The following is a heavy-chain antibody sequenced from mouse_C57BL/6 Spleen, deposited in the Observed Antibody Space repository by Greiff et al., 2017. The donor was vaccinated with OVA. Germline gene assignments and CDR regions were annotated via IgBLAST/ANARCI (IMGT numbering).Heavy chain of an antibody. CDR2: ISSGSSTI. Sequence: EVKLVESGGGLVKPGGSLKLSCAASGFTFSDYGMHWVRQAPEKGLEWVAYISSGSSTIYYADTVKGRCTIARDNAKNTLFLQMTSLRSEDTAVYYCARSYGNNYFDYWGQGTTLTVSS. CDR3: ARSYGNNYFDY. J-gene: IGHJ2*01. D-gene: IGHD2-1*01. CDR1: GFTFSDYG. V-gene: IGHV5-17*01.